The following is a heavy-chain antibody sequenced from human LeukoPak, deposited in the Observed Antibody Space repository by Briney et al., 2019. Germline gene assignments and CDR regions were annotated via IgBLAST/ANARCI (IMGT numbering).Heavy chain of an antibody. J-gene: IGHJ6*03. CDR1: GYTFTNYG. CDR2: ISTYNGHT. D-gene: IGHD6-13*01. Sequence: GASVKVSCKASGYTFTNYGINWVRQAPGQGLEWMGWISTYNGHTNYAQKLQGRVTMTRDTSINTAYMELSSLRFDDTAVYYCARGATAGRFSLRPTGAYYMDVWGKGTTVTVSS. V-gene: IGHV1-18*01. CDR3: ARGATAGRFSLRPTGAYYMDV.